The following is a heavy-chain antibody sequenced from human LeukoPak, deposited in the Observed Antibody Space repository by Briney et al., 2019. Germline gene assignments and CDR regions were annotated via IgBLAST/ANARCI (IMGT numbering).Heavy chain of an antibody. Sequence: ASVKVSCKVSGYTLTELSMHWVRQAPGKGLEWMGGFDPEDGETIYAQKFQGRVTMTEDTSTDTAYMELSSLRSEDTAVYYCATGPPDSGYGSFDYWGQGTLVPVSS. V-gene: IGHV1-24*01. CDR1: GYTLTELS. CDR2: FDPEDGET. D-gene: IGHD5-12*01. CDR3: ATGPPDSGYGSFDY. J-gene: IGHJ4*02.